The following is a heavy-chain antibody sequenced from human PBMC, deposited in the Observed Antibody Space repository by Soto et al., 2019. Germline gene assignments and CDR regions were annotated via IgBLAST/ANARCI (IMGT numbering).Heavy chain of an antibody. J-gene: IGHJ5*02. CDR3: ARPAGRGTTVTNWFDP. D-gene: IGHD4-17*01. CDR1: GGSISSSSYY. CDR2: IYYSGST. Sequence: SETLSLTCTVSGGSISSSSYYWGWIRQPPGKGLEWIGSIYYSGSTYYNPSLKSRVTISVDTSKNQFSLKLSSVTAADTAVYYCARPAGRGTTVTNWFDPWGQGTLVTVSS. V-gene: IGHV4-39*01.